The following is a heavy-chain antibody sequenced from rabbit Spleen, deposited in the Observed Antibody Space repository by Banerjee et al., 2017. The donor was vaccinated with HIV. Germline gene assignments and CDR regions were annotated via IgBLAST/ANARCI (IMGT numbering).Heavy chain of an antibody. D-gene: IGHD1-1*01. CDR3: ARDLLSSSGYAFNL. J-gene: IGHJ4*01. CDR2: IYTGNGKT. V-gene: IGHV1S40*01. Sequence: VESGGGLVKPGASLTLTCTASGFSFSSTYDMCWVRQAPGKGLEWIGCIYTGNGKTYYANWAKGRFTISKTSSTTVTLQLNSLTAADTATYFCARDLLSSSGYAFNLWGQGTLVTVS. CDR1: GFSFSSTYD.